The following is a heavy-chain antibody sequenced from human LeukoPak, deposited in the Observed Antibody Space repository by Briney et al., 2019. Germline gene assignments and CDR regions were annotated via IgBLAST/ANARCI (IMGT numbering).Heavy chain of an antibody. V-gene: IGHV1-8*01. D-gene: IGHD3-10*01. CDR3: ARAGGYGSGSYSYYFDY. CDR1: GYTFTSYD. Sequence: GASVKVSCKASGYTFTSYDINWVRQATGQGLEWMGWMNPNSGNTGYAQKFQGRVTMTRNTSISTAYMELSSLRSEDTAVYYCARAGGYGSGSYSYYFDYWGQGTLVTVSS. J-gene: IGHJ4*02. CDR2: MNPNSGNT.